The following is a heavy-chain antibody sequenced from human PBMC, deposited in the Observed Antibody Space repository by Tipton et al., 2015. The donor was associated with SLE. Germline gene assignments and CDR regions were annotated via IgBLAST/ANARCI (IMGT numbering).Heavy chain of an antibody. CDR3: ARQTTEAGVVGYFFDY. V-gene: IGHV4-59*08. D-gene: IGHD6-19*01. CDR2: IYMYSSVSS. CDR1: GGSISGYY. Sequence: LRLSCTVSGGSISGYYWSWIRQPPGKGLDWIGYIYMYSSVSSNYNPSLKSRVTISLDTSKNQFSLRLASVTAADTAVYFCARQTTEAGVVGYFFDYWGQGTLVTVPS. J-gene: IGHJ4*02.